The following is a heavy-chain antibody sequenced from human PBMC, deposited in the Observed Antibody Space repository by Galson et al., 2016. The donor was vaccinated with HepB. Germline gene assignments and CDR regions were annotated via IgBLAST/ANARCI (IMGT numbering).Heavy chain of an antibody. V-gene: IGHV3-21*01. Sequence: LRLSCAASGFTFRSYTMNWVRQAPGKGLEWVSSISPSSRYKHWAGSLEGRFGISRDNARNSLYLQLNSLRAEDTAVYYCARAQGDRSGDDGHFDYWGQGTLVTVSS. CDR1: GFTFRSYT. D-gene: IGHD3-10*01. CDR3: ARAQGDRSGDDGHFDY. J-gene: IGHJ4*02. CDR2: ISPSSRYK.